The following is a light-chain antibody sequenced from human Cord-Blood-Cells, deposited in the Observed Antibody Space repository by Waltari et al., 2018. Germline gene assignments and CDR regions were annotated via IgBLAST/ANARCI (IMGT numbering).Light chain of an antibody. CDR3: AAWDDSLSGYV. CDR2: RNN. J-gene: IGLJ1*01. Sequence: QSVLTQPPSASGTPGQRVTISCSGSSSNIGSNYVYWYQQLPGTAPKLLIYRNNQRPSGVPDLVSGSKAGTSASLASSGLRSEDEADYYCAAWDDSLSGYVFGTGTKVTVL. V-gene: IGLV1-47*01. CDR1: SSNIGSNY.